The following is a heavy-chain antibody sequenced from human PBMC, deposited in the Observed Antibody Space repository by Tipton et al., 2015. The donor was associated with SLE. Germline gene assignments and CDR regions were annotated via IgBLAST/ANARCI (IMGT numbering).Heavy chain of an antibody. CDR2: INHSGST. CDR1: GGSFSGYY. CDR3: ARDGQLVGADFDY. D-gene: IGHD6-6*01. Sequence: LRLSCAVYGGSFSGYYWSWIRQPPGKGLEWIGEINHSGSTNYNPSLKSRVTISVDTSKNQFSLKLSSVTAADTAVYYCARDGQLVGADFDYWGQGTLVTVPS. V-gene: IGHV4-34*01. J-gene: IGHJ4*02.